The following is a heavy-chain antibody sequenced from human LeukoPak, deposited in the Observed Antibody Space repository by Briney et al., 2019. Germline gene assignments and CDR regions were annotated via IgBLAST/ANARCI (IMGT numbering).Heavy chain of an antibody. CDR3: ARGEGRWSHNWFDP. CDR1: GFTFSSYS. D-gene: IGHD4-23*01. J-gene: IGHJ5*02. V-gene: IGHV3-21*01. CDR2: ISSSSYI. Sequence: GGSLRLSCAASGFTFSSYSMNWVRQAPGKGLEWVSSISSSSYIYYADSVKGRFTISRDNAKNSLYLQMNSLRAEDTAVYYCARGEGRWSHNWFDPWGQGTLVTVSS.